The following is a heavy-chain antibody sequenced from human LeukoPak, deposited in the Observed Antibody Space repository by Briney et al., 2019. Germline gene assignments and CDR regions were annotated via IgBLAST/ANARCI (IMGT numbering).Heavy chain of an antibody. CDR1: GYTFTGYY. J-gene: IGHJ4*02. CDR3: ARAPLNAPIAVAGT. Sequence: ASVKVSCKASGYTFTGYYMHRVRQAPGQGLEWMGWINPNSGGTNYAQKFQGRVTMTRDTSISTAYMELSRLRSDDTAVYYCARAPLNAPIAVAGTWGQGTLVTVSS. CDR2: INPNSGGT. V-gene: IGHV1-2*02. D-gene: IGHD6-19*01.